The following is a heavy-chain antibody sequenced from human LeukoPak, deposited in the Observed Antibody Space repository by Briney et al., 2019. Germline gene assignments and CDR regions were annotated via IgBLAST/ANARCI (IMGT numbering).Heavy chain of an antibody. CDR2: ISSSSSTI. J-gene: IGHJ5*02. CDR1: GFSFSSYS. V-gene: IGHV3-48*02. CDR3: AGEYSSSWFGGWFDL. Sequence: GGSLRLSCAASGFSFSSYSMNWVRQAPGKGLEWVSYISSSSSTIYYADSVKGRFTISRDNAKKSLYLQMNSLRDEDTAVYYCAGEYSSSWFGGWFDLWGQGTLVTVSS. D-gene: IGHD2-2*01.